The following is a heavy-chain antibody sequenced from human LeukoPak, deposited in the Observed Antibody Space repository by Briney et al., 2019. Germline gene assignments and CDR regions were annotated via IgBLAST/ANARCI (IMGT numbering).Heavy chain of an antibody. CDR1: GGSISSSNW. CDR3: ARVGMGSYNFDF. CDR2: IYHSGST. D-gene: IGHD3-10*01. Sequence: SETLSLTCAVSGGSISSSNWWSWVRQPPGKGLEWIGEIYHSGSTNYNSSLKSRVTISVDKLKDQFSLNLSSVTAADTAVYYCARVGMGSYNFDFWGQGTLVTVSS. V-gene: IGHV4-4*02. J-gene: IGHJ4*02.